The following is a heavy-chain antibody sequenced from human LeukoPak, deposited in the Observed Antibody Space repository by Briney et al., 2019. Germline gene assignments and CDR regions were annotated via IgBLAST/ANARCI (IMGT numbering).Heavy chain of an antibody. CDR3: TKSGPPDPY. V-gene: IGHV3-53*01. CDR1: GLTVSTNH. Sequence: PGGSLRLSCAASGLTVSTNHMSWVRQAPGEGLGWVSVIYSGAGTNYADSVKGRFTISRDNSKNMLYLQMNSLRVEDTAMYYCTKSGPPDPYWGQGTMVTVSS. CDR2: IYSGAGT. J-gene: IGHJ3*01.